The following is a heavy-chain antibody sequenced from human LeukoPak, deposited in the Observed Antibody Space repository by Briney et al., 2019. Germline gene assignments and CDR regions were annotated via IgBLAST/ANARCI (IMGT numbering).Heavy chain of an antibody. V-gene: IGHV3-30*18. J-gene: IGHJ4*02. CDR1: GFTFTNAW. D-gene: IGHD6-6*01. CDR3: AKDSSSSSFDY. Sequence: SGGSLRLSCAASGFTFTNAWMSWVRQAPGKGLEWVAVISYDGSNKYYADSVKGRFTISRDNSKNTLYLQMNSLRAEDTAVYYCAKDSSSSSFDYWGQGTLVTVSS. CDR2: ISYDGSNK.